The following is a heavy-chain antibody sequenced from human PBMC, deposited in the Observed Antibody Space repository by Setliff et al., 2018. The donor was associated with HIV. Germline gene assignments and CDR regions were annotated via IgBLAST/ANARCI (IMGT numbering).Heavy chain of an antibody. D-gene: IGHD6-13*01. Sequence: SETLSLTCSVSGGSISSSSYYGGWIRQPPGEGLEWIGSIYYSGSTYYNPSLKSRVTISLDTSKNQFSLKLTSVTAADTAVYYCARLRWAATAGTWDYYYYGMDVWGQGTTVTVSS. CDR2: IYYSGST. CDR3: ARLRWAATAGTWDYYYYGMDV. CDR1: GGSISSSSYY. J-gene: IGHJ6*02. V-gene: IGHV4-39*07.